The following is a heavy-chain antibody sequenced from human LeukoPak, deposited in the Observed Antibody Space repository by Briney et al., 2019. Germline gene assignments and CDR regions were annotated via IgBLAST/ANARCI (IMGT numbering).Heavy chain of an antibody. CDR1: GFTFDDYA. Sequence: HPGRSLRLSCAASGFTFDDYAMHWVRQAPGKGLEWVSGISWNSGSIGYADSVKGRFTISRDNAKNSLYLQMNSLRAEDTALYYCAKDLYSYGLDAFDIWGQGTMVTVSS. CDR2: ISWNSGSI. CDR3: AKDLYSYGLDAFDI. D-gene: IGHD5-18*01. V-gene: IGHV3-9*01. J-gene: IGHJ3*02.